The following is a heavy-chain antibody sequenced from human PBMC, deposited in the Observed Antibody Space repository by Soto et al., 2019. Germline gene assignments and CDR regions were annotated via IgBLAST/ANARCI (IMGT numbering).Heavy chain of an antibody. CDR3: ARDRVGPYYYYYGMDV. CDR1: GFTFSSYA. D-gene: IGHD1-26*01. V-gene: IGHV3-30-3*01. J-gene: IGHJ6*02. CDR2: ISYDGSNK. Sequence: PGGSLRLSCAASGFTFSSYAMHWVRQAPGKGLEWVAVISYDGSNKYYADSVKGRFTISRDNYKTTLYLQMNSLRAEDTAVYYWARDRVGPYYYYYGMDVWGQGTTVTVSS.